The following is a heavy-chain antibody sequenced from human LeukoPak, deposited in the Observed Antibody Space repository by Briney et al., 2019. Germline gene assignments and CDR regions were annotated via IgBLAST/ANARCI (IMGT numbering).Heavy chain of an antibody. CDR2: IYSGGST. CDR3: ARVGGWYETGFDY. V-gene: IGHV3-53*01. Sequence: GGSLRLSCAASGFTVSSNYMSWVRQAPGKGLEWVSVIYSGGSTYYADSVKGRFTISRDNSKNTLYLQVNSLRAEDTAVYYCARVGGWYETGFDYWGQGTLVTVSS. D-gene: IGHD6-19*01. J-gene: IGHJ4*02. CDR1: GFTVSSNY.